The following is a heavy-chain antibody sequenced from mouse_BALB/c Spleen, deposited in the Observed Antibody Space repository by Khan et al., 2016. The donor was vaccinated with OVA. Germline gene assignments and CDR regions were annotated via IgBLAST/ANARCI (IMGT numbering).Heavy chain of an antibody. CDR2: IYPGTGSI. Sequence: QVQLTESGGDLVRPGASVKLSCKTSGYIFTSYWIHWVKQWSGQGLEWIARIYPGTGSIYDIENFKDKATLTADISSSTAYLQLGSLKSEVFVVYLWARGSGFGNYNDYWGQGRLATVSA. D-gene: IGHD2-1*01. CDR1: GYIFTSYW. V-gene: IGHV1S132*01. J-gene: IGHJ3*01. CDR3: ARGSGFGNYNDY.